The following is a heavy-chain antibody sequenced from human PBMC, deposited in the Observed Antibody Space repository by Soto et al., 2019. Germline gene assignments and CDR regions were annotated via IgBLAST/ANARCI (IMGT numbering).Heavy chain of an antibody. V-gene: IGHV1-2*02. Sequence: ASVKVSFKASGYTFTGYYMHWVRQAPGQGLEWMGWINPNSGGTNYAQKFQGRVTMTRDTSISTAYMELSRLRSDDTAVYYCAREGIRITMIVVVTGFAFDIWGQGTMVTVSS. CDR1: GYTFTGYY. CDR2: INPNSGGT. CDR3: AREGIRITMIVVVTGFAFDI. J-gene: IGHJ3*02. D-gene: IGHD3-22*01.